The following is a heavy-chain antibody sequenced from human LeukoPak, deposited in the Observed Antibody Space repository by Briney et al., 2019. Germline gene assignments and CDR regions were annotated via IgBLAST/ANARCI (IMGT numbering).Heavy chain of an antibody. CDR2: IFYTGNT. CDR1: GGSILDSTYY. CDR3: ARQSSGYYYGWFDP. V-gene: IGHV4-39*01. Sequence: PSETLSLTCTVSGGSILDSTYYWAWIRQPPGKGLEWIATIFYTGNTHYNPSLKSRVTMSVDAVKNQFSLNLNSVTAADTAVYYCARQSSGYYYGWFDPWGQGTLVTVSS. J-gene: IGHJ5*02. D-gene: IGHD3-22*01.